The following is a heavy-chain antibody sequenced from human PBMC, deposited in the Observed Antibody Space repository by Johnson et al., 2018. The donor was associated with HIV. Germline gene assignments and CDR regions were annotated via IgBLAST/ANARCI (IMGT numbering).Heavy chain of an antibody. CDR1: GPSFDEYG. D-gene: IGHD4-17*01. J-gene: IGHJ3*02. CDR3: ARDLGRWAVTTDDGLEI. CDR2: ITWHGGPT. V-gene: IGHV3-20*04. Sequence: VQPVESGGGLVRPGGSLRLSCAASGPSFDEYGMSWVRPAPGKGLSWASGITWHGGPTGYADSVKGRFLISRDNAKNSLYLQMSSLRAEDTALSYCARDLGRWAVTTDDGLEIWGQGTMVTVSS.